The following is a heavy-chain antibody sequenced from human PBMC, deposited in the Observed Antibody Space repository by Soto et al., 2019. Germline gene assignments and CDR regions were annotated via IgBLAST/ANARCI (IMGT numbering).Heavy chain of an antibody. CDR2: IIPIFGTA. CDR1: GGTFSSYA. Sequence: QVQLVQSGAEVKKPGSSVKVSCKASGGTFSSYAISWVRQAPGQGLEWMGGIIPIFGTANYAQKFQGRVTITADEXXXXXXMELSXXRSXXTAXXYCARVGEVYDPLYFWGQGTLVTVSS. J-gene: IGHJ4*02. CDR3: ARVGEVYDPLYF. D-gene: IGHD3-10*01. V-gene: IGHV1-69*12.